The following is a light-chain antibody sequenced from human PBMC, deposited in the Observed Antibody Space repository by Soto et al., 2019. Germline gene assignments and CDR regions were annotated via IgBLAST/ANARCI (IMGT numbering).Light chain of an antibody. CDR1: SSDVGGYNF. CDR3: GSFAGVNLRFV. J-gene: IGLJ1*01. CDR2: EVN. V-gene: IGLV2-8*01. Sequence: QSALTQPPSASGSPGQSVTISCTGTSSDVGGYNFVSWYQQHPGKAPKLMIYEVNKRLSGVPDRFSGSKSGNTASLTVSGLLAYDVADYYCGSFAGVNLRFVFGTGTKLTVL.